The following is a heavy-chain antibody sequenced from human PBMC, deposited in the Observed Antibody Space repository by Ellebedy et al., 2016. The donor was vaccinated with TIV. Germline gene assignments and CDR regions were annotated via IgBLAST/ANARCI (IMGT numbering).Heavy chain of an antibody. CDR2: VNWNGGST. Sequence: GESLKISCAASGFTFDDYAMSWVRQAQGKGLEWVSGVNWNGGSTNYADSVKGRFTIYRDNARNFLYLQMNSLRAEDTALYYCARDRVDGRWRDYWGQGTLVTVSS. CDR3: ARDRVDGRWRDY. J-gene: IGHJ4*02. V-gene: IGHV3-20*04. CDR1: GFTFDDYA. D-gene: IGHD5-24*01.